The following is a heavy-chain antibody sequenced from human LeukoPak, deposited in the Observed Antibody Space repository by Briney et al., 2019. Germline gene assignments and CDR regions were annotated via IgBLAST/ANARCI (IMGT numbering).Heavy chain of an antibody. J-gene: IGHJ4*02. V-gene: IGHV4-39*01. CDR1: GGSISSSSYY. CDR3: ARVKEEMAIRGDSYYFDY. D-gene: IGHD5-24*01. CDR2: IYYSGST. Sequence: SETLSLTCTVSGGSISSSSYYWGWIRQPPGKGLEWIGSIYYSGSTYYNPSLKSRVTISVDTSKNQFSLKLSSVTAANTAVYYCARVKEEMAIRGDSYYFDYWGQGTLVTVSS.